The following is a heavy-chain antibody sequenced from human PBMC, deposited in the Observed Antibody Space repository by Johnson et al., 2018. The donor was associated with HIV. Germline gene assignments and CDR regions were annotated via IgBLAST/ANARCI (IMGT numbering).Heavy chain of an antibody. V-gene: IGHV3-74*01. Sequence: EVQLVESGGGVVQPGGSLRLSCAASGFTFSSYWMHWVRQAPGKGLVWVSRINSDGSSTSYADSVKGRFTISRDNSKNTLYLQMNSLRAEDTAVYYCARDSVILVDGAFDIWGQGTMVTVSS. CDR3: ARDSVILVDGAFDI. D-gene: IGHD2-15*01. CDR1: GFTFSSYW. CDR2: INSDGSST. J-gene: IGHJ3*02.